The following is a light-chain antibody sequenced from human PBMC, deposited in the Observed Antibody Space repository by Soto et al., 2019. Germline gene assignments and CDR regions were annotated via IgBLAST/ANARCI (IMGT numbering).Light chain of an antibody. CDR3: QHYNSYSEA. CDR1: QDISNY. V-gene: IGKV1-33*01. Sequence: DIQMTQSPSSLSASVGDRVTITCQASQDISNYLNWYQQKPGKAPKLLIYDASNLETGVPSRFSGSGSGTEFTLTISSPQPDDFATYYCQHYNSYSEAFGQGTKVDIK. CDR2: DAS. J-gene: IGKJ1*01.